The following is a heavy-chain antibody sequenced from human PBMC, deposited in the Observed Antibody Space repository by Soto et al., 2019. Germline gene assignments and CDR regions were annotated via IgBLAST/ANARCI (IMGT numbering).Heavy chain of an antibody. J-gene: IGHJ6*02. CDR3: ARDRGGYDRLYYYHGMDV. D-gene: IGHD5-12*01. CDR1: GFTFSDYY. CDR2: ISSSSGST. Sequence: VGSLRLSCAASGFTFSDYYMSWIRQARGKGLEYISYISSSSGSTNYADSVKGRFTISRDNAKNSLYLQMSSLRAEDTAVYYCARDRGGYDRLYYYHGMDVWGQGTTVTVSS. V-gene: IGHV3-11*06.